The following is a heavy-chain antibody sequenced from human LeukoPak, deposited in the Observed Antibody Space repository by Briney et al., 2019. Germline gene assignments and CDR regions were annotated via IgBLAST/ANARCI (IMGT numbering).Heavy chain of an antibody. V-gene: IGHV4-34*01. CDR2: INHSGRT. CDR3: ARGVDYYGV. D-gene: IGHD3-10*01. J-gene: IGHJ4*02. CDR1: GGSFSGYY. Sequence: PSENLSLTCAVYGGSFSGYYWNWIRQPPGKGLEWIGEINHSGRTNHNPSLKSRVTISVDTSKKQFSLKLSSVTAADTAVYYCARGVDYYGVWGQGTLVTVSS.